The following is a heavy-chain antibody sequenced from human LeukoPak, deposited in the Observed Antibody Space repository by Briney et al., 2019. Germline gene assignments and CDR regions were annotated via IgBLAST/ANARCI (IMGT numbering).Heavy chain of an antibody. CDR1: GGSISSSNW. Sequence: SGTLSLTCAVSGGSISSSNWWSWVRQPPGKGLEWIGEIYHSGSTNYNPSLKSRVTISVDTSKNQFSLKLSSVTAADTAVYYCARGVLVGPHFGDHDAFDIWGQGTMVTVSS. J-gene: IGHJ3*02. CDR3: ARGVLVGPHFGDHDAFDI. V-gene: IGHV4-4*02. D-gene: IGHD3-16*01. CDR2: IYHSGST.